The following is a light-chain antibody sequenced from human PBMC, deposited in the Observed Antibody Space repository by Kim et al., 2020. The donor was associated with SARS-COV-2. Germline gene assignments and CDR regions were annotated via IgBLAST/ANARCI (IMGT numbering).Light chain of an antibody. V-gene: IGKV1-39*01. J-gene: IGKJ2*01. CDR3: KQSYSTPFT. CDR1: QKIGSY. CDR2: SAS. Sequence: DIQMTQSPSSLSASVGDRITITCRASQKIGSYLNWYQLKPGKAPKVLIYSASSLQSGVPSRFSGSGSGTEFTLTISSLQPEDVATYNCKQSYSTPFTFGQGTKLEI.